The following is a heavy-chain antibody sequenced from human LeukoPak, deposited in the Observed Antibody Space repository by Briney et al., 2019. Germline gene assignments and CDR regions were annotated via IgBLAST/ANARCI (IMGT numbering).Heavy chain of an antibody. Sequence: GGSLRLSCAASGFTFSSYAMHWVRQAPGKGLEWVSSISGSSSHKSYADSLKGRFTISRDNSKNSLFLQMNSLRAEDTAVYYCAREGTSTSDAFDIWGQGTMVTVSS. J-gene: IGHJ3*02. V-gene: IGHV3-21*01. CDR1: GFTFSSYA. D-gene: IGHD2/OR15-2a*01. CDR3: AREGTSTSDAFDI. CDR2: ISGSSSHK.